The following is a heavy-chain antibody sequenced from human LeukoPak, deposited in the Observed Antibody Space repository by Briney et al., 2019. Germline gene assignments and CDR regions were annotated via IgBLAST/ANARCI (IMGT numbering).Heavy chain of an antibody. CDR2: ISAYNGNT. V-gene: IGHV1-18*01. Sequence: ASVKVSCKASGYTFTSYGISWVRQAPGQGLEWMGWISAYNGNTNYAQKLQGRVTMTTDTSTSTAYMELRSLRSEDTAVYYCARTLVIVHYFDYWGQGTLVTVSS. CDR1: GYTFTSYG. D-gene: IGHD3-9*01. J-gene: IGHJ4*02. CDR3: ARTLVIVHYFDY.